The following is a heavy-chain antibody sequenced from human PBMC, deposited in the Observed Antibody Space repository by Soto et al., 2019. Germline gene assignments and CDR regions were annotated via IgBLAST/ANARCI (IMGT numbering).Heavy chain of an antibody. CDR1: GSSVRSINW. V-gene: IGHV4-4*02. Sequence: SETLSLTCDVVGSSVRSINWWSWVHQAPGKGLEWSGEVYPGGNTKYNPSLKSRATISIEESKNHFSLKLTSVTAADTAVYYCAREGREAMWTPHFAYGIDVWGRGTTVTVSS. J-gene: IGHJ6*02. CDR3: AREGREAMWTPHFAYGIDV. CDR2: VYPGGNT. D-gene: IGHD5-18*01.